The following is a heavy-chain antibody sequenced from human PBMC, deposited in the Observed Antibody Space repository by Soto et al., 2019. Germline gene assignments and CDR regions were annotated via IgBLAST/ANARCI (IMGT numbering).Heavy chain of an antibody. CDR3: ARDGSSEYDFWSGYSSPLRRYGMDV. V-gene: IGHV1-69*13. D-gene: IGHD3-3*01. CDR1: GGTFSSYA. CDR2: IIPIFGTA. J-gene: IGHJ6*02. Sequence: SVKVSCKASGGTFSSYAISWVRQAPGQGLEWMGGIIPIFGTANYAQKFQGRVTITADESTSTAYMELSSLRSEDTAVYYCARDGSSEYDFWSGYSSPLRRYGMDVWGQGTTVTVSS.